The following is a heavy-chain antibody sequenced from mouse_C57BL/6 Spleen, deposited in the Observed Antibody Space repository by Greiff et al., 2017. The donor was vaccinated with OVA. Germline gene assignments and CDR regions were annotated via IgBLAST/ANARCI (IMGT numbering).Heavy chain of an antibody. CDR3: TRGAMDY. CDR1: GYTFTDYE. J-gene: IGHJ4*01. V-gene: IGHV1-15*01. Sequence: QVHVKQSGAELVRPGASVTLSCKASGYTFTDYEMHWVKQTPVHGLEWIGAIDPETGGTAYNQKFKGKAILTADKSSSTAYMELRSLTSEDSAVYCCTRGAMDYWGQGTSVTVSS. CDR2: IDPETGGT.